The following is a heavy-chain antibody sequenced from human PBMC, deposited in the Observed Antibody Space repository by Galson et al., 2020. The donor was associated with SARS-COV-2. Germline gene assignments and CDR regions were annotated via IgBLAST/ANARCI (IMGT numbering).Heavy chain of an antibody. CDR2: IRSKGFGGTV. D-gene: IGHD3-3*01. CDR3: ARRGTMNPPDY. V-gene: IGHV3-49*03. CDR1: GFTFGDYA. J-gene: IGHJ4*02. Sequence: GGSLRLSCTASGFTFGDYALSWFRQAPGKGLEWVGFIRSKGFGGTVEYAASVKGRFIISRDDSRSSAYLQMNSLKTEDTAAYYCARRGTMNPPDYWGQGTLVTVSS.